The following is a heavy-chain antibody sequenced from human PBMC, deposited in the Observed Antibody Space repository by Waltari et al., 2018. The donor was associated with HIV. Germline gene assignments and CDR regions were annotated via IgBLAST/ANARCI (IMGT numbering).Heavy chain of an antibody. V-gene: IGHV4-39*01. CDR2: IFYSGST. J-gene: IGHJ4*02. Sequence: QLQLKESGPGLVKPSETLPLTCTVSGGSISSYSNCWGWIRQPPGKGLEWIGIIFYSGSTYYNPSLKSRVTISVDTSKNQFSLKLSSVTAADTAVYYCARHVGSFYRSSSDLGFDYWGQGTLVTVSS. CDR1: GGSISSYSNC. D-gene: IGHD6-6*01. CDR3: ARHVGSFYRSSSDLGFDY.